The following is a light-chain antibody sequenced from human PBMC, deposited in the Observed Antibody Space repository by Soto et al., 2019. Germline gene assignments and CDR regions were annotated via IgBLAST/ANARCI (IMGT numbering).Light chain of an antibody. CDR3: SSYTTSSTRV. V-gene: IGLV2-14*01. Sequence: QSVLTQPASVSGSPGQSITISCTGTSSDVGGYNYVSWYQQHPGKAPKLMIYDVSNRPSGVSYRFSGSKSGNTASLTISGLQAEDEADYYCSSYTTSSTRVFGTGTQLTVL. CDR1: SSDVGGYNY. J-gene: IGLJ1*01. CDR2: DVS.